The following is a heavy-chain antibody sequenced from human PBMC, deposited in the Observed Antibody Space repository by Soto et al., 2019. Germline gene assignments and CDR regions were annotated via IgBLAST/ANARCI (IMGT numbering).Heavy chain of an antibody. CDR1: SPSFTSYY. CDR2: IFYSGST. CDR3: ARAYGLDAFDF. J-gene: IGHJ3*01. V-gene: IGHV4-59*08. D-gene: IGHD4-17*01. Sequence: SDTLSLTCNLHSPSFTSYYCSWIRQPPGKGLEWIGYIFYSGSTNYNPSLKSRVTISVDTSKNQFSLKLSSVTAADTAVYYCARAYGLDAFDFWGQGTMVT.